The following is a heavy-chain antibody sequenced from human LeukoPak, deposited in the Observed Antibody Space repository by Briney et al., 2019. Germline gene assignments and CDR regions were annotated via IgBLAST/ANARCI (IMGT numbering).Heavy chain of an antibody. D-gene: IGHD1-26*01. V-gene: IGHV1-24*01. CDR1: GYTLTELS. Sequence: ASVKVSCKVSGYTLTELSIHWVRQAPGKGLEWMGGIDPDDGETIYSPKFQGRVTMTEDTSTDTARLVLSGLRSEDTAVYFCAAVSGSYTLLDCWGQGTPVTVSS. CDR2: IDPDDGET. CDR3: AAVSGSYTLLDC. J-gene: IGHJ4*02.